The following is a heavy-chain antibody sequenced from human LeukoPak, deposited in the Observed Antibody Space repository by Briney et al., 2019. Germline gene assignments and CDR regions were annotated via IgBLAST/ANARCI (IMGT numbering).Heavy chain of an antibody. V-gene: IGHV3-30-3*01. J-gene: IGHJ4*02. D-gene: IGHD5-18*01. CDR2: ISYDGSNK. CDR3: ARDLRLWSTKIDY. Sequence: GGSLRLSCAASGFTFSNYAMHWVRQAPGKGLEWVAVISYDGSNKYYADSVKGRFTISRDNSKNTLYLQMSSLRTEDTAVYYCARDLRLWSTKIDYWGQGTLVTVSS. CDR1: GFTFSNYA.